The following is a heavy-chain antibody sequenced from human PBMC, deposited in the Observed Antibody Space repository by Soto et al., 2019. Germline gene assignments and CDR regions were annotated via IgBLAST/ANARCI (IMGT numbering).Heavy chain of an antibody. CDR3: AKESGGERYAAYFDR. Sequence: QVQLVESGGGVVQPGTSLRLACAASGFTLSNIGMQWVRQAPGKGLAWVAVISAGGNTKYYADSVKGRFTISRDNSKNTLFLQMNSLRTEDTAVYYCAKESGGERYAAYFDRWGQGTLVTVSA. CDR2: ISAGGNTK. CDR1: GFTLSNIG. J-gene: IGHJ4*02. V-gene: IGHV3-30*18. D-gene: IGHD2-21*01.